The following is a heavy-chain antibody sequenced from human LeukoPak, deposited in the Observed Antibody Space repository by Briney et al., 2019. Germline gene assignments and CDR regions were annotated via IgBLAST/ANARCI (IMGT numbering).Heavy chain of an antibody. Sequence: GGSLRLSCAASGFTFSSSWMHWVRQAPGKGLVWVSRINSDGSSTNYADSVKGRFTISGDNAKNTLYLQMNSLRAEDTAVYYCARRIALGTTQVTNPNYGMDVWGQGTTVTVSS. V-gene: IGHV3-74*01. CDR2: INSDGSST. CDR1: GFTFSSSW. D-gene: IGHD1-26*01. J-gene: IGHJ6*02. CDR3: ARRIALGTTQVTNPNYGMDV.